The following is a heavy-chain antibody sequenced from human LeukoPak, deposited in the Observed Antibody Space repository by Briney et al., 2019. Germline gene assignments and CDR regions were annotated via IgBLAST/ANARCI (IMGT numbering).Heavy chain of an antibody. CDR1: GFIVSANY. J-gene: IGHJ4*02. V-gene: IGHV3-53*01. D-gene: IGHD2-21*02. CDR2: IYTGGDT. CDR3: ATSLHYCRGDCYFLY. Sequence: GGSQRLSCAASGFIVSANYMNWVRQAPGKGLEWFSVIYTGGDTYYADSVQGRFTISRDDSKNTLYLQMNSLRVEATAVYYCATSLHYCRGDCYFLYWGQGTLVTVSS.